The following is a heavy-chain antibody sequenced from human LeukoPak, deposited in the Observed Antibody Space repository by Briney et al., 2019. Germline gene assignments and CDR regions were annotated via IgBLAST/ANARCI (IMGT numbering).Heavy chain of an antibody. Sequence: PGGSLRLSCAASGFTFSSYSMNWVRQAPGKGLEWVSSISSSSSYIYYADSVKGRFTISRDNAKNSLYLQMNNLRAEDTAVYHCARDLNNSGRGPGTLWGQGTLVTVSS. V-gene: IGHV3-21*01. CDR2: ISSSSSYI. D-gene: IGHD6-19*01. J-gene: IGHJ4*02. CDR1: GFTFSSYS. CDR3: ARDLNNSGRGPGTL.